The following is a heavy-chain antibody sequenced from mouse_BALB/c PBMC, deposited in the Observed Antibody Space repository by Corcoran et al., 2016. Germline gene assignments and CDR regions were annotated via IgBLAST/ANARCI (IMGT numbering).Heavy chain of an antibody. V-gene: IGHV14-3*02. CDR1: GFNIKDPY. CDR2: IDPANGNT. Sequence: VQLPQSGAELVKPRASVELSCTASGFNIKDPYVHWVEQRPEQGLEWSGRIDPANGNTKYDPKLQGKATITADTSSNTAYLQRSSLTSEDTAVYYCANGDWYVDVWGAGTTVTVSS. CDR3: ANGDWYVDV. J-gene: IGHJ1*01.